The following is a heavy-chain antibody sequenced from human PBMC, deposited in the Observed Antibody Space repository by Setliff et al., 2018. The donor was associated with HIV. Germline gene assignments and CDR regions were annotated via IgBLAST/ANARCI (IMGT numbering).Heavy chain of an antibody. CDR2: VYYSGST. J-gene: IGHJ4*02. Sequence: SETLSLTCSVSGGSIESSSYYWGWIRQPPGKGLEWIGSVYYSGSTYYNPSLKSRLTISVDTSTNKFSLKLSSVTAADTAVYYCARLRGLNLEPFDYWGQGTLVTVSS. CDR3: ARLRGLNLEPFDY. D-gene: IGHD1-1*01. CDR1: GGSIESSSYY. V-gene: IGHV4-39*01.